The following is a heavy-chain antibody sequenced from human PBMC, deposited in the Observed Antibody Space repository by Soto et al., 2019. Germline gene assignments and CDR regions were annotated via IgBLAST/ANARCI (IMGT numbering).Heavy chain of an antibody. CDR3: ARVYCSSTSCNNGMDV. Sequence: PGESLKISCNGSGYSFTSYWISWVRQMPGKGLEWMGRLDPSDSYTNYSPSFQGHVTISAYKSISTAYLQWSSLKASDTAMYYCARVYCSSTSCNNGMDVWGQGTTVTVSS. V-gene: IGHV5-10-1*01. D-gene: IGHD2-2*01. J-gene: IGHJ6*02. CDR1: GYSFTSYW. CDR2: LDPSDSYT.